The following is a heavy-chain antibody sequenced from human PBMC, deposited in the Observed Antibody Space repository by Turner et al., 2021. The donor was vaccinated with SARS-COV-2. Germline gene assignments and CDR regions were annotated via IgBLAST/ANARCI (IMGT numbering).Heavy chain of an antibody. D-gene: IGHD6-13*01. Sequence: VQLVESGGDFVHPGGSLRLSCVGSGFTFSDHWMHWVRQGPGKGLVWVSRISDDGSSASYGGSVRGRFTVSRDNAKNTLYLQMNSLRPDDTGVYYCTRRGIAAASNDYWGQGTLVTVSS. CDR3: TRRGIAAASNDY. CDR1: GFTFSDHW. CDR2: ISDDGSSA. J-gene: IGHJ4*02. V-gene: IGHV3-74*01.